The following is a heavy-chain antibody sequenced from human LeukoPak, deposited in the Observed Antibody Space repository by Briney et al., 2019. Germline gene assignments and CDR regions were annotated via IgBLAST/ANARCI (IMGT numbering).Heavy chain of an antibody. CDR1: GFTFSSYA. J-gene: IGHJ6*04. Sequence: GGSRRLSCAASGFTFSSYAMHWVRQAPGKGLEWVAVISYDGSNKYYGDSVKGRFTISRDNSKNTLYLQMNRLRAEDTAVYYCARDRQLDYYYYGMDVWGKGTTVTVSS. CDR3: ARDRQLDYYYYGMDV. V-gene: IGHV3-30*04. CDR2: ISYDGSNK. D-gene: IGHD1-1*01.